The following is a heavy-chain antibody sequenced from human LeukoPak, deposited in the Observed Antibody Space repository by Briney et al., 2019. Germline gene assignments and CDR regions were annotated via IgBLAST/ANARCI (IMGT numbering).Heavy chain of an antibody. J-gene: IGHJ4*02. V-gene: IGHV4-34*01. CDR1: GGSFSGYY. CDR3: ARGRVKGEQLVAGGPYFDY. D-gene: IGHD6-6*01. CDR2: INHSGNT. Sequence: PSETLSLTCAVYGGSFSGYYWSWIRQPPGKGLEWIGEINHSGNTNYNPSLKSRVTISVDTSKNQFSLKLSSVTAADTAVYYCARGRVKGEQLVAGGPYFDYWGQGTLVTVSS.